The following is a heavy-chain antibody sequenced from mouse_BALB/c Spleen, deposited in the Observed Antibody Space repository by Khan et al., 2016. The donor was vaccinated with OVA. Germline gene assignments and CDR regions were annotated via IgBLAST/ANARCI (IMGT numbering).Heavy chain of an antibody. CDR3: IRSLYGCDPAWFTY. CDR1: GYSITSGYY. V-gene: IGHV3-6*02. D-gene: IGHD2-2*01. CDR2: ISYDGSN. J-gene: IGHJ3*01. Sequence: EVQLQESGPGLVKPSQSLSLTCSVTGYSITSGYYCNLIRQFPGNKLELMGYISYDGSNTYNPSFRNRISVTRDTSKNQSFLKLNSVTTEDTAEYYCIRSLYGCDPAWFTYWGQGTLVTVSA.